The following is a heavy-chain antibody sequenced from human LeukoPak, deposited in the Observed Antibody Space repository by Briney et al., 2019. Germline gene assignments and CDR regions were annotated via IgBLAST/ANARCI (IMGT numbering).Heavy chain of an antibody. CDR2: INPNSGGT. V-gene: IGHV1-2*02. D-gene: IGHD3-3*02. CDR1: GYTFTGYY. Sequence: ASVKVSCKASGYTFTGYYIHCVRQAPGQGLEWMGWINPNSGGTNYAQKFQGRVTMTRDTSISTAYMELSRLRSDDTAVYYCARGLSAKDYYYGIEVWGQGTTVTVSS. CDR3: ARGLSAKDYYYGIEV. J-gene: IGHJ6*02.